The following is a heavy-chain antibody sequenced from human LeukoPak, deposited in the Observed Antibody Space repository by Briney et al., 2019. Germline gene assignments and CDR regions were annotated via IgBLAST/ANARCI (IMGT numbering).Heavy chain of an antibody. D-gene: IGHD6-19*01. CDR2: VYPDDSNT. CDR1: GYNFTSYW. J-gene: IGHJ3*02. Sequence: GESLKISCKGSGYNFTSYWIDWVRQMPGKGLEWMGIVYPDDSNTRYSPSFQGQVTISADKSTSTAYLQWSSLKASDTAMYYCARAEVGGAFDTWGHGTMVTVSP. CDR3: ARAEVGGAFDT. V-gene: IGHV5-51*01.